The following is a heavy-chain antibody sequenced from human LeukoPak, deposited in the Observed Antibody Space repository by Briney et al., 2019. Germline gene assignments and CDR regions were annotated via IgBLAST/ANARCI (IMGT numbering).Heavy chain of an antibody. D-gene: IGHD2-21*01. Sequence: PSETLSLTCTVSGGSISTYYWSWIRQPPGRGLACLGFIFHTWTTNYNPSLKSRVTISVDTSKNQFSLKLSSVTAADTAIYYCARTYCGTNACPFDHWGQGTLVTVSS. V-gene: IGHV4-4*09. CDR1: GGSISTYY. CDR2: IFHTWTT. CDR3: ARTYCGTNACPFDH. J-gene: IGHJ4*02.